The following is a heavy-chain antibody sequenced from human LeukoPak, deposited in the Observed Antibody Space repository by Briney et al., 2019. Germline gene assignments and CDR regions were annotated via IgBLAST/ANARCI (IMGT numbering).Heavy chain of an antibody. CDR2: INHSGST. D-gene: IGHD1-26*01. V-gene: IGHV4-34*01. CDR3: SRREGGSYYDFDY. J-gene: IGHJ4*02. Sequence: PSETLSLTCAVYGGSSSGYYWSWIRQPPGKGLEWIGEINHSGSTNYNPSLKSRVTISVDTSKNQFSLKLSSVTAADTAVYYCSRREGGSYYDFDYWGQGTLVTVSS. CDR1: GGSSSGYY.